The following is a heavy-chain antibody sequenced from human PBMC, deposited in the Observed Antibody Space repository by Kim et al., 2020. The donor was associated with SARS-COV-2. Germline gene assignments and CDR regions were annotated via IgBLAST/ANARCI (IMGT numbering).Heavy chain of an antibody. Sequence: GGSLRLSCAASGFTFSSYGMNWVRQAPGKGLEWVSYISSSSSTIYYADSLKGRFTISRDNAKNSLYLQMNSLRAEDTAVYYCARNFARGYYDILTGYYRPLDDWGQGTLVAVSS. CDR3: ARNFARGYYDILTGYYRPLDD. J-gene: IGHJ4*02. V-gene: IGHV3-48*04. CDR2: ISSSSSTI. D-gene: IGHD3-9*01. CDR1: GFTFSSYG.